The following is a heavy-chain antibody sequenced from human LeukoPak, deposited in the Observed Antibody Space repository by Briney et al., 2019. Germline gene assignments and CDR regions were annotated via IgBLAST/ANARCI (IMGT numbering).Heavy chain of an antibody. CDR3: ARGITICNGFDP. Sequence: WMGGIIPTFGTANHAPKFQGRVTITTDESTSTAYVELSSLRSEDTAVYYCARGITICNGFDPWGQGTLVTVSS. J-gene: IGHJ5*02. CDR2: IIPTFGTA. V-gene: IGHV1-69*05. D-gene: IGHD3-9*01.